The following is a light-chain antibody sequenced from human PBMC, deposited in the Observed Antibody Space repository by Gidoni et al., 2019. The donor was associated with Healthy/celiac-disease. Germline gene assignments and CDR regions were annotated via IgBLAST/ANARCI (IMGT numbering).Light chain of an antibody. J-gene: IGLJ2*01. Sequence: SYVLTQPPSASVAPGQTARITWGRNNIGSKSVHWYQQKPGQAPVLDVYDDSDRPSGIPERFSGSNSGNTATLTISRVEAGDEADYYCQGWDSSSDHREVFGGGTKLTVL. CDR1: NIGSKS. V-gene: IGLV3-21*02. CDR2: DDS. CDR3: QGWDSSSDHREV.